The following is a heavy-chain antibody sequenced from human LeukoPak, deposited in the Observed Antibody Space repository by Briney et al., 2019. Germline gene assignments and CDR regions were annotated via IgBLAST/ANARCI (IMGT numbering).Heavy chain of an antibody. V-gene: IGHV3-23*01. CDR1: GFTFSSYA. J-gene: IGHJ4*02. CDR2: MSGSGGST. Sequence: GGSLRLSCAASGFTFSSYAMSWGRQAPGKGLEWVSAMSGSGGSTYYSDSVKGRFTISRDNSKNTLYLQMNSLRAEDTAVYYCAKYTTNWGYFDYWGQGTLVTVYS. CDR3: AKYTTNWGYFDY. D-gene: IGHD7-27*01.